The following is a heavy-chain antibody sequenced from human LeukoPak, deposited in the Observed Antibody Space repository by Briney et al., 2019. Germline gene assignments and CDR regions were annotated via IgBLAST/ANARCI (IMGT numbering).Heavy chain of an antibody. Sequence: GRSLRLSCAASGFTFSGFGMHWVRQAPGKGLEWVAVISYDGSNKYYADSVKGRFTISRDNSKNTLYLQMNSLRAEDTAVYYCARGGIQLWLREYYYYYGMDVWGQGTTVTVSS. CDR2: ISYDGSNK. D-gene: IGHD5-18*01. CDR1: GFTFSGFG. CDR3: ARGGIQLWLREYYYYYGMDV. V-gene: IGHV3-30*03. J-gene: IGHJ6*02.